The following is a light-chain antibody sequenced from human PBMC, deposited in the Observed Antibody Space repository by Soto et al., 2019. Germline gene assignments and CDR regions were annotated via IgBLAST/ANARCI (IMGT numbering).Light chain of an antibody. Sequence: DIQMTQSPSTLSASVGDRVTITCRASQSISTWLAWYQQKPGKAPKLLIYKASSLEGGVPSRFSGSGSGTEFNITISSLQPDDFASYYCQQENTYPLTFGGGTTVDIE. J-gene: IGKJ4*01. CDR1: QSISTW. V-gene: IGKV1-5*03. CDR3: QQENTYPLT. CDR2: KAS.